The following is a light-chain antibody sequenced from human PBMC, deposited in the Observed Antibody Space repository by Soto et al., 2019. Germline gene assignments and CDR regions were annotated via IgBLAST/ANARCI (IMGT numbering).Light chain of an antibody. V-gene: IGKV3-20*01. Sequence: EIVLTQSPGTLSLSPGDRATLSCRTSQSVSSNYVAWYQQKPGQAPRLLIYGASSRATGIPDRFSGSGSGTDFTLTISRLEPEDFAVYYCQQYGSSPGTFGQGTKVDIK. J-gene: IGKJ1*01. CDR1: QSVSSNY. CDR2: GAS. CDR3: QQYGSSPGT.